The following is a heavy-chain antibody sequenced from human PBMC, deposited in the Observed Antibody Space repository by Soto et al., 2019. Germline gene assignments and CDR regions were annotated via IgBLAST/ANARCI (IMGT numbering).Heavy chain of an antibody. D-gene: IGHD2-21*01. CDR3: VRRTYCGASCYFAREY. V-gene: IGHV1-69*01. CDR1: GDTSTTYV. CDR2: INPMSRTA. J-gene: IGHJ4*02. Sequence: VQLVQSGSEVKKPGSSVKVSCKASGDTSTTYVVSWVRQAPGNGLEWMGGINPMSRTAKYAEKYSGRVTITADEATKPVYLDLTTLRFEDTAVYFCVRRTYCGASCYFAREYWGQGTLVAVSS.